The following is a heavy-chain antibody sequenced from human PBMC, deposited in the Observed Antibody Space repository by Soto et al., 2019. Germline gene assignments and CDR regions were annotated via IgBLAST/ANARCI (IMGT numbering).Heavy chain of an antibody. CDR2: IGSSSSYI. V-gene: IGHV3-21*01. CDR3: ARMYSSRVSNWFDP. CDR1: GFTFSSYS. D-gene: IGHD6-13*01. Sequence: GGSLRLSCAASGFTFSSYSMNWVRQAPGKGLEWASSIGSSSSYIYYADSVKGRFTISRDNAKNSLYLQMNSLRAEATAVYYCARMYSSRVSNWFDPWGQGTLVTVSS. J-gene: IGHJ5*02.